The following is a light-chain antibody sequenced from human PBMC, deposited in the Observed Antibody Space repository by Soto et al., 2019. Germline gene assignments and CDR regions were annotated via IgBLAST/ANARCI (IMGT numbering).Light chain of an antibody. CDR3: QQYNNWPPGMYT. CDR2: GAS. V-gene: IGKV3-15*01. Sequence: EIVMTQSPATLPVSPGERATLSCRASQSVSSNLAWYQQKPAQAPRLLIYGASPRATGIPARFSGSGSGTEFTLTISSLQSEDFAVYYCQQYNNWPPGMYTFGQGTKLEIK. J-gene: IGKJ2*01. CDR1: QSVSSN.